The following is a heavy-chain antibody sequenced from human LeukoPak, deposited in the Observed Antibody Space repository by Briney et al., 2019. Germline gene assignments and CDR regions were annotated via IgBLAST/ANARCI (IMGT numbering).Heavy chain of an antibody. CDR2: IWFDGSNK. CDR3: ASRGITGTTSYNYFDP. V-gene: IGHV3-30*02. Sequence: GGSLRLSCAASGFTFSIYGMHWVRQAPGKGLKWVAFIWFDGSNKYYADSVTGRFTISRDNSKNTLYLQMNSLRAEDTAVYYCASRGITGTTSYNYFDPWGQGTLVTVSS. CDR1: GFTFSIYG. D-gene: IGHD1-7*01. J-gene: IGHJ5*02.